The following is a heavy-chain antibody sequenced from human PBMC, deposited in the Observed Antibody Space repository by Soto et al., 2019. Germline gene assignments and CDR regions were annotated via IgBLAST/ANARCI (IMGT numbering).Heavy chain of an antibody. Sequence: SETLSLTCAVYGGSFSCYYWSWIRQPPGKGLEWIGEINHSGSTNYNPSLKSRVTISVDTSKNQFSLKLSSVTAADTAVYYCARVPIVGATIGGYFDYWGQGTLVTVSS. V-gene: IGHV4-34*01. CDR1: GGSFSCYY. J-gene: IGHJ4*02. CDR3: ARVPIVGATIGGYFDY. D-gene: IGHD1-26*01. CDR2: INHSGST.